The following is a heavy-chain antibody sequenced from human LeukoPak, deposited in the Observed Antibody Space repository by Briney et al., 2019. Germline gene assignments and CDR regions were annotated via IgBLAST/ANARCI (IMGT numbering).Heavy chain of an antibody. D-gene: IGHD3-16*01. CDR2: IIPIFGTA. J-gene: IGHJ6*03. V-gene: IGHV1-69*13. Sequence: ASVKVSCKASGGTFSSYAISWVRQAPGQGLEWMGGIIPIFGTANYAQKFQGRVTITADESTSTAYMELSSLRSEDTAVYYCAGGLSGDYYYYMDVWGKGTTVTISS. CDR3: AGGLSGDYYYYMDV. CDR1: GGTFSSYA.